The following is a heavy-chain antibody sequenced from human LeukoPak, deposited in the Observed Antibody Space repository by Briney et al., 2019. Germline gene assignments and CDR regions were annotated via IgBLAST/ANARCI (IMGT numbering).Heavy chain of an antibody. Sequence: GGSLRLSCAASGFTFSSYEMNWVRQAPGKGLEWVSYISSSGSTIYYADSVKGRFTISRDNAKNSLYLQMNSLRAEDTAVYYCARAAHYYDSSGYRDAWVFDYWGQGTLVTVSS. V-gene: IGHV3-48*03. D-gene: IGHD3-22*01. CDR2: ISSSGSTI. J-gene: IGHJ4*02. CDR1: GFTFSSYE. CDR3: ARAAHYYDSSGYRDAWVFDY.